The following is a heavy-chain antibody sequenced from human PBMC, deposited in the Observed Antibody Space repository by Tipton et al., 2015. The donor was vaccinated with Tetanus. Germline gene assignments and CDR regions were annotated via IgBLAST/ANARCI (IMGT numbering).Heavy chain of an antibody. CDR3: AKSLYGGTDY. J-gene: IGHJ4*02. CDR1: EFSFSSYA. CDR2: IGGDGDGI. Sequence: SLRLSCAASEFSFSSYAMTWVRQAPGKGLEWVSVIGGDGDGIQYADSVKGRFTISRDNSKNTLYLQMNSLRAEDTAVYYCAKSLYGGTDYWGQGTLVTVSS. D-gene: IGHD2-2*02. V-gene: IGHV3-23*01.